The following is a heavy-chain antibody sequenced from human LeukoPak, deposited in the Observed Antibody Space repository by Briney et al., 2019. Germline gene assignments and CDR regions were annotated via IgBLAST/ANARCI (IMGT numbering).Heavy chain of an antibody. CDR2: ISSNGGSI. CDR1: GFTFSSYA. V-gene: IGHV3-64*01. D-gene: IGHD6-19*01. Sequence: GGSLRLSCAASGFTFSSYAMHWVRQAPGKGLEYVSVISSNGGSIYYANSVKGRFTISRDNSKNTLYLQMGSLRAEDMAVYYCARGPIPETYSSGWLVWDYWGQGTLVTVSS. J-gene: IGHJ4*02. CDR3: ARGPIPETYSSGWLVWDY.